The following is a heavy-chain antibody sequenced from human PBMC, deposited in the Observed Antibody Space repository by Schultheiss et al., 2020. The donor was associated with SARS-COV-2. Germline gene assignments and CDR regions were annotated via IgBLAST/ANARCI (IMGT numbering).Heavy chain of an antibody. CDR2: INHSGNT. CDR3: ARRTITIFRSGGYFDS. J-gene: IGHJ4*02. D-gene: IGHD3-3*01. V-gene: IGHV4-34*01. Sequence: SETLSLTCAVYGGSFSGYYWSWIRQPPGKGLEWIGEINHSGNTYYNPSLRGRVIISVDTSTNQVSLKLSSVTAADTAVYYCARRTITIFRSGGYFDSWGQGTLVTVSS. CDR1: GGSFSGYY.